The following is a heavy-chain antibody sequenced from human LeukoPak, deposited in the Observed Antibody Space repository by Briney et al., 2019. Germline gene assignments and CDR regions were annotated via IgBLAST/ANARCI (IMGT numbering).Heavy chain of an antibody. J-gene: IGHJ4*02. CDR2: IYTSGST. D-gene: IGHD5-18*01. CDR3: ARGYSYGYHPFDY. Sequence: PSETLSLTCTVSGGSISSHYWTWIRQPPGKGLEWIGYIYTSGSTNYNPSLKSRVTISVDTSKNQFSLKLSSVTAADTAVYYCARGYSYGYHPFDYWGQGTLVTVSS. CDR1: GGSISSHY. V-gene: IGHV4-4*08.